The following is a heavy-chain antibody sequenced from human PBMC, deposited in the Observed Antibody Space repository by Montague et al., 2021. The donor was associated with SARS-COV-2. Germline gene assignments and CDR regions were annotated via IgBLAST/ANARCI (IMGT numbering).Heavy chain of an antibody. CDR1: GGSISSGSYY. V-gene: IGHV4-61*02. J-gene: IGHJ6*02. Sequence: TLSLTCTVSGGSISSGSYYWSWIRQPAGKGLEWIGRIYTSGGTNYNPSLKSRDTISVDTSKNQFSLKLSSVTAADTAVYYCARDRVTIFGVVTGYGMDVWGQGTTVTVSS. CDR3: ARDRVTIFGVVTGYGMDV. D-gene: IGHD3-3*01. CDR2: IYTSGGT.